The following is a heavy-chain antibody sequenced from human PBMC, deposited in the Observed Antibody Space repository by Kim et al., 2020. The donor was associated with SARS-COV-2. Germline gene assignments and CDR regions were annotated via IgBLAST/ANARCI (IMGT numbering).Heavy chain of an antibody. CDR2: ISGNGGSR. D-gene: IGHD3-3*01. CDR3: SKARITMCGVGITDPDA. Sequence: GGSLRLSCAASGFTFSSYAMSWVRQAPGKGLEWVSAISGNGGSRYYAYSVKGRFTISRDNAKNKQYLQMNSMRAEDTAVDYCSKARITMCGVGITDPDA. CDR1: GFTFSSYA. J-gene: IGHJ3*01. V-gene: IGHV3-23*01.